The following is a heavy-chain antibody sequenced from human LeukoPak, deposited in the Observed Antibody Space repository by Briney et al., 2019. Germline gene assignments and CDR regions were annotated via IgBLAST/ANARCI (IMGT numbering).Heavy chain of an antibody. J-gene: IGHJ4*02. Sequence: GGSLRLSCAASGFTFSTCSMKWVRQAPGKALEWVSSISGSSYHIYYADSVKGRFTISRDNANNLLYLQMNSLRAEDTAVYCCASGTIVGARGADNWGQGTLVTVSS. CDR2: ISGSSYHI. CDR1: GFTFSTCS. CDR3: ASGTIVGARGADN. V-gene: IGHV3-21*01. D-gene: IGHD1-26*01.